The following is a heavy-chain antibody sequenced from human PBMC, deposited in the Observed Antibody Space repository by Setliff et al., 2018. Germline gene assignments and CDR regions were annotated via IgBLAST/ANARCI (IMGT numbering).Heavy chain of an antibody. CDR1: GFTFRSYE. D-gene: IGHD5-18*01. J-gene: IGHJ6*02. CDR3: AKDGGTAMLKTYYYGLDV. CDR2: ITTSGCTI. Sequence: GESLKISCAASGFTFRSYEMNWVRQAPGKGLEWISYITTSGCTIYYADSVKGRFTISRDNAKNSLFLQMNSLRAEDMGVYYCAKDGGTAMLKTYYYGLDVWGPGTTVTVSS. V-gene: IGHV3-48*03.